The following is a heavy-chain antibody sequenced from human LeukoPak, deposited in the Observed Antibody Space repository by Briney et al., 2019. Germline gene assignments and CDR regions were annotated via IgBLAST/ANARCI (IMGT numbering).Heavy chain of an antibody. CDR1: GYTFTGYY. V-gene: IGHV1-2*02. CDR2: INPNSGGT. Sequence: ASVNVSCTASGYTFTGYYMHWVRQAPGQGLEWMGWINPNSGGTNYAQKFQGRVTMTRDTSISTAYMELSRLRSDDTAVYYCARGRVRYYYGSGSYFFDYWGQGTLVTVSS. J-gene: IGHJ4*02. CDR3: ARGRVRYYYGSGSYFFDY. D-gene: IGHD3-10*01.